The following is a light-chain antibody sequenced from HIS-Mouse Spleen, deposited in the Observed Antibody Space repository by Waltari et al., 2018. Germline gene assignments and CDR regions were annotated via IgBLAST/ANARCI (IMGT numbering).Light chain of an antibody. CDR1: SSDVARHNY. Sequence: QSALTQPASVSGSPGQSITIPCTGTSSDVARHNYVPWYQQHPGKAPKLMIYDVSNRPSGVSNRFSGSKSGNTASLTISGLQAEDEADYYCSSYTSSSTLEVFGGGTKLTVL. CDR3: SSYTSSSTLEV. CDR2: DVS. V-gene: IGLV2-14*03. J-gene: IGLJ3*02.